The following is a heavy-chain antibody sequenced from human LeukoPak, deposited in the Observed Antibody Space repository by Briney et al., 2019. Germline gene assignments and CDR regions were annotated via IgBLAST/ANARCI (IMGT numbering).Heavy chain of an antibody. CDR1: GYTFTGSY. Sequence: ASVKVSCKASGYTFTGSYMHWVRQAPGQGLEWMGWIYPSSGGTNYAQKFQGRVTMTRDTSISTAYMELSSLRSDDTAVYYCARSNIATRRGDNWFDLGGQGTLVTVSS. CDR2: IYPSSGGT. V-gene: IGHV1-2*02. J-gene: IGHJ5*02. D-gene: IGHD6-6*01. CDR3: ARSNIATRRGDNWFDL.